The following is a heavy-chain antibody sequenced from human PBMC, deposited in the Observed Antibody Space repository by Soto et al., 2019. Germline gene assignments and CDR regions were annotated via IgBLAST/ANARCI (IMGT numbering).Heavy chain of an antibody. CDR3: ARPGAPTDTVVYDF. Sequence: PGESLKISCKASGYSFANYWIGWVCRKPGKGLEWVGVIYPGDSETTYSPSFEGQVIISVDRSRGTAFLEWSSLKASDTAMYYCARPGAPTDTVVYDFWGQGTLVTVSS. CDR2: IYPGDSET. D-gene: IGHD5-18*01. V-gene: IGHV5-51*01. CDR1: GYSFANYW. J-gene: IGHJ4*02.